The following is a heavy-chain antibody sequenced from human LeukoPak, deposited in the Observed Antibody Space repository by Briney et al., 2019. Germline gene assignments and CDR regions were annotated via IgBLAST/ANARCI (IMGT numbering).Heavy chain of an antibody. V-gene: IGHV3-11*06. Sequence: PGGFLRLSCAASGFTFSDYYMSWIRQAPGKGLEWVSSISSSSSYIYYADSVKGRFTISRDNAKNSLYLQMNSLRAEDTAVYYCARGSGRWLQLPWDDYWGQGTLVTVSS. CDR3: ARGSGRWLQLPWDDY. J-gene: IGHJ4*02. CDR2: ISSSSSYI. D-gene: IGHD5-24*01. CDR1: GFTFSDYY.